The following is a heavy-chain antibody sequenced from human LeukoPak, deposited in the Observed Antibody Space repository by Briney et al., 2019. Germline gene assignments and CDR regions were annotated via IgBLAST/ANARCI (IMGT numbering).Heavy chain of an antibody. CDR3: ARGRLLWFGELNAGLDY. J-gene: IGHJ4*02. V-gene: IGHV3-48*01. CDR1: GFTFSSYS. CDR2: ISSSSCTI. D-gene: IGHD3-10*01. Sequence: GGSLRVSCAASGFTFSSYSMNWVRQAPGKRLEWVSYISSSSCTIYYADSVKGRFTISRDNAKNSLYLQMNSLRAEDTAVYYCARGRLLWFGELNAGLDYWGQGTLVTVSS.